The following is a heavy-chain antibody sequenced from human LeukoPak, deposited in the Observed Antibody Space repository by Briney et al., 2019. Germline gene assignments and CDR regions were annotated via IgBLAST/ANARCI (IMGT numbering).Heavy chain of an antibody. CDR1: GGSISSYY. V-gene: IGHV4-59*08. J-gene: IGHJ3*02. CDR2: ILYSGST. D-gene: IGHD3-22*01. CDR3: ARRRDYYDSSGYRGAFDI. Sequence: SETLSLTCTVSGGSISSYYWSWIRQPPGKGLEWIGYILYSGSTNYNPSLKSRVTISVDTSKNQFSLKLSSVTAADTAVYYCARRRDYYDSSGYRGAFDIWGQGTMVTVSS.